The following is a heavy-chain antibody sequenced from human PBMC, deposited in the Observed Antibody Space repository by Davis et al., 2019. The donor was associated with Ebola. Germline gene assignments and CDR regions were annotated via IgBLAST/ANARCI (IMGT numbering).Heavy chain of an antibody. D-gene: IGHD3-3*01. J-gene: IGHJ6*02. CDR3: ARGRRITIFGGYYGMDV. CDR2: INGGNGDT. Sequence: AASVKVSCKASGYIFTSYAMHWVRQAPGQRLEWMGWINGGNGDTKYSQKFRDRVTITRDTSASTSYMELSSLRSEDTAVYYCARGRRITIFGGYYGMDVWGQGTTVTVSS. CDR1: GYIFTSYA. V-gene: IGHV1-3*01.